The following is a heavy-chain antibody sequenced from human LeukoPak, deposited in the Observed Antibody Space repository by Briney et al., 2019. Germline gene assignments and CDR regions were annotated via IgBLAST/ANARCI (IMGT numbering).Heavy chain of an antibody. Sequence: GGSLRLSCAASAFSFSNYNMNWVRQAPGKGLEWVAVISYDGSNKYYSDPVKGRFTISRDNSKNTLYLQMNSLRAEDTAVYYCAKGGYYYDLTQIDYWGQGTLVTVSS. CDR3: AKGGYYYDLTQIDY. V-gene: IGHV3-30*18. CDR2: ISYDGSNK. CDR1: AFSFSNYN. D-gene: IGHD3-22*01. J-gene: IGHJ4*02.